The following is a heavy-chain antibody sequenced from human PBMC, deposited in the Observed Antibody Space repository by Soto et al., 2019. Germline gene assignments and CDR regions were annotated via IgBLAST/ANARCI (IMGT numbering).Heavy chain of an antibody. J-gene: IGHJ4*02. CDR1: GFTFSSYA. V-gene: IGHV3-23*01. CDR2: ISGSGGST. D-gene: IGHD3-16*02. Sequence: EVQLLESGGGLVQPGGSLRLSCAASGFTFSSYAMSWVRQAPGKGLEWVSAISGSGGSTYYADSVKGRFTISRDNSKNTLYLQMNSLRAEDTAVYYCAKEETYYDYVWGSYLTGYFDYWGQGTLVTVSS. CDR3: AKEETYYDYVWGSYLTGYFDY.